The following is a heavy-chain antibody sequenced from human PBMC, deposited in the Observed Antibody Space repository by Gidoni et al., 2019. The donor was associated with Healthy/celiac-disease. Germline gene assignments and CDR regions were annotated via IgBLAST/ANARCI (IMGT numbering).Heavy chain of an antibody. CDR1: GGSFSGYY. J-gene: IGHJ4*02. CDR2: INHSGST. CDR3: ARRPFGPT. Sequence: QVQLQPWGAGLFKPSETLSLTCAVYGGSFSGYYWSWIRQPPGKGLEWIGEINHSGSTNYNPSLKSRVTISVDTSKNQFSLKLSSVTAADTAVYYCARRPFGPTWGQGTLVTVSS. D-gene: IGHD3-3*01. V-gene: IGHV4-34*01.